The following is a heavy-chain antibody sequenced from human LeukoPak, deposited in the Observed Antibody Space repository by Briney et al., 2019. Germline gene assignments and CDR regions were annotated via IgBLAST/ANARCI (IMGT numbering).Heavy chain of an antibody. CDR1: GFTFSNAW. CDR2: IKSKTDGGTT. CDR3: STDYGSGSYHYFDY. J-gene: IGHJ4*02. V-gene: IGHV3-15*01. D-gene: IGHD3-10*01. Sequence: GGSLRLSCAASGFTFSNAWMSWVRQAPGKGLEWVGRIKSKTDGGTTDYVAPVKGIFTISRDDSKNTLYLQMNSLKPEDTAVYYCSTDYGSGSYHYFDYWGQGTLVTVSS.